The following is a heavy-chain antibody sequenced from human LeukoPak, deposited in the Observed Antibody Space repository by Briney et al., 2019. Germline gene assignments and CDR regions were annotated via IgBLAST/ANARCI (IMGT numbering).Heavy chain of an antibody. V-gene: IGHV1-2*02. CDR1: GYTFTGYY. CDR2: INANHGGT. Sequence: GASVKVSCKASGYTFTGYYLHWVRQAPGQGLEWMGWINANHGGTNYAQQFQGRVTMTRDTSMSTAYMELSRLRSDDAAVYYCARHRDFDSTGYYYPLFDYWGQGTLVTVSS. D-gene: IGHD3-22*01. J-gene: IGHJ4*02. CDR3: ARHRDFDSTGYYYPLFDY.